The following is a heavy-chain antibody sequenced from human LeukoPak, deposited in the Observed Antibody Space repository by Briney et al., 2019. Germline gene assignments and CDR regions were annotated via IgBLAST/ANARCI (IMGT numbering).Heavy chain of an antibody. CDR2: IIPILGIA. V-gene: IGHV1-69*04. Sequence: PVKVSCKASGGTFSSYAISWVRQAPGQGLEWMGRIIPILGIANYAQKFQGRVTITADKSTSTAYMELSSLRSEDTAVYYCARDKGHAAAASLYYFDYWGQGTLVTVSS. CDR1: GGTFSSYA. J-gene: IGHJ4*02. D-gene: IGHD6-13*01. CDR3: ARDKGHAAAASLYYFDY.